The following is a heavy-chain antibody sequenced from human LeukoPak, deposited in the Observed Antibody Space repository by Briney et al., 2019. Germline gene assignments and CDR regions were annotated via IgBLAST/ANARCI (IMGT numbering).Heavy chain of an antibody. CDR2: INPNSGGT. V-gene: IGHV1-2*04. CDR1: GYTFTGYY. CDR3: ARDSGITIFGVVIKKYYGMDV. D-gene: IGHD3-3*01. J-gene: IGHJ6*02. Sequence: ASVKVSCKASGYTFTGYYMHWVRQAPGQGLEWMGWINPNSGGTNYAQKFQGWVTMTRDTSISTAYMELSRLRSDDTAVYYCARDSGITIFGVVIKKYYGMDVWGQGTTVTVSS.